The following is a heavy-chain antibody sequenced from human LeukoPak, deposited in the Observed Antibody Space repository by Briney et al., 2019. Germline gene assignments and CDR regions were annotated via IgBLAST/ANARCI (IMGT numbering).Heavy chain of an antibody. CDR1: GYTFTSYA. CDR2: IIPIFGIA. J-gene: IGHJ4*02. V-gene: IGHV1-69*04. Sequence: GASVKVSCKASGYTFTSYAIRWVRQAPGQGLEWMGRIIPIFGIANYAQKFQGRVTITADKSTSTAYMELSSLRSEDTAVYYCATNGEGRGIDYYFDYWGQGTLVTVSS. CDR3: ATNGEGRGIDYYFDY. D-gene: IGHD3-9*01.